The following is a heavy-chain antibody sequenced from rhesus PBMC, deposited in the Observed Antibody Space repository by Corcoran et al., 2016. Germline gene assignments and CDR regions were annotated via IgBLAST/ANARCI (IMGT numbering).Heavy chain of an antibody. Sequence: EVQLVETGGGLVQPGGSLRLSCTASGFIFSNYAMTWVRQAPGKGLEWGSGISFCGVNTNYADSVKGRFTVSKDNSKNTLAREMNSLRAEDTAGYYCAKAGVQWVQGFDYWGQGVLVTVSS. D-gene: IGHD5-42*01. J-gene: IGHJ4*01. CDR2: ISFCGVNT. CDR1: GFIFSNYA. CDR3: AKAGVQWVQGFDY. V-gene: IGHV3S5*01.